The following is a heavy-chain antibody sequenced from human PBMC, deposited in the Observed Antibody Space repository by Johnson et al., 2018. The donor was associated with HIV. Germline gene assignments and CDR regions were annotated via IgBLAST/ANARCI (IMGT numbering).Heavy chain of an antibody. CDR3: AKGPQGSATPDAFDI. J-gene: IGHJ3*02. CDR2: IYSGGST. V-gene: IGHV3-66*01. CDR1: GFTVSSNY. Sequence: VQLVESGGGLVQPGRSLRLSCAASGFTVSSNYMSWVRQAPGKGLEWVSVIYSGGSTYYADSVKGRFTISRDNSKNTLYLQMNSLRAEDTAVYYCAKGPQGSATPDAFDIWGQGPMVTVSS. D-gene: IGHD2-15*01.